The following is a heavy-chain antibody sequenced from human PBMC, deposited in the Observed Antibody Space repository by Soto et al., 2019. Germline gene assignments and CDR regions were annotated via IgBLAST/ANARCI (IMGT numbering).Heavy chain of an antibody. Sequence: PSETLSLTCTVSGGSISSYYWSWIRQPPGKGLEWIGYIYYSGSTNYNPSLKSRVTISVDTSKNQFSLKLSSVTAADKAVYYCASXXXYDSSGYSGLDAFDIWGQGTMVTVSS. CDR3: ASXXXYDSSGYSGLDAFDI. CDR1: GGSISSYY. V-gene: IGHV4-59*08. J-gene: IGHJ3*02. D-gene: IGHD3-22*01. CDR2: IYYSGST.